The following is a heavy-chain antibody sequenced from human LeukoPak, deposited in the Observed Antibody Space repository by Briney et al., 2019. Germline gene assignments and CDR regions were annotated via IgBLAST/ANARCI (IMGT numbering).Heavy chain of an antibody. Sequence: PSETLSLTCTVSGGSISSYYWSWIRQPPGKGLEWIGYIYYSGSTNYNPSLKSRVTISVDTSKNQFSLKLSPVTAADTAVYYCARATAADYYYMDVWGKGTTVTVSS. CDR1: GGSISSYY. J-gene: IGHJ6*03. D-gene: IGHD6-13*01. CDR2: IYYSGST. V-gene: IGHV4-59*01. CDR3: ARATAADYYYMDV.